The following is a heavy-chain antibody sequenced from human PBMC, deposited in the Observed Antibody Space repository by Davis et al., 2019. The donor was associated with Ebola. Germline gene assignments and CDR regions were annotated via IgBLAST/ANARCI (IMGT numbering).Heavy chain of an antibody. CDR1: GFTFSSYW. Sequence: GESLKISCAASGFTFSSYWMSWVRQAPGKGLEWVANIKQDGSEKYYVDSVKGRFTISRDNAKNSLYLQMNSLRAEDTALYYCAKDIEDYYYYGMDVWGQGTTVTVSS. V-gene: IGHV3-7*03. J-gene: IGHJ6*02. CDR2: IKQDGSEK. CDR3: AKDIEDYYYYGMDV. D-gene: IGHD3-16*02.